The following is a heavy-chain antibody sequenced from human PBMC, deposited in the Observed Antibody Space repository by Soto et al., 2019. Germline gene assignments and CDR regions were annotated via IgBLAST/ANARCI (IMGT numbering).Heavy chain of an antibody. CDR2: IKNKVDGGTA. Sequence: EVQLVESGGDLVKPGGCLRLSCAASGITFTNAWMSWVRQAPGKGLEWVGRIKNKVDGGTADYAAPVRGRFTISRDDSKNTLFLQMNSLETEHTAVYYCTTDPGDYEDFWGQGTLVTVSS. J-gene: IGHJ4*02. D-gene: IGHD4-17*01. CDR3: TTDPGDYEDF. V-gene: IGHV3-15*01. CDR1: GITFTNAW.